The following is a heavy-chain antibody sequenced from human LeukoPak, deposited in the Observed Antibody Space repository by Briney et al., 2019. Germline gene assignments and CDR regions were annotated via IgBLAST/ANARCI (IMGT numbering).Heavy chain of an antibody. V-gene: IGHV4-39*01. Sequence: NPSETLSLTCTVSGGSISSSSYHWGWIRQPPGKGLEWIGSIYYTGTTYYNPSLKSRVTISVDTSKNQFSLKVSSLTAADTAVYYCATTYEYTSGGYDYWGQGTLVTVSS. D-gene: IGHD6-19*01. J-gene: IGHJ4*02. CDR2: IYYTGTT. CDR1: GGSISSSSYH. CDR3: ATTYEYTSGGYDY.